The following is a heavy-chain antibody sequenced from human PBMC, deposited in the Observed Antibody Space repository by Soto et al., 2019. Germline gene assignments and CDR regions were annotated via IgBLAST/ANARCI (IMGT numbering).Heavy chain of an antibody. D-gene: IGHD3-10*01. CDR1: GYTFTNYW. V-gene: IGHV5-51*01. CDR2: IFPGDSET. J-gene: IGHJ4*02. Sequence: GESLKISCKGSGYTFTNYWIAWVRQRPGKGLEWMGIIFPGDSETRYSPSFQGQVTMSADKSISTAYLQWSSLKASDSATYYCARKYYYGAGTVDCWGQGTLVTVSS. CDR3: ARKYYYGAGTVDC.